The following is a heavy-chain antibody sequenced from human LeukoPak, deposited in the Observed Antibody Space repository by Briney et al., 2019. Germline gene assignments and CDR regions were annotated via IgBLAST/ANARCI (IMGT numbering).Heavy chain of an antibody. D-gene: IGHD6-13*01. CDR1: GFTLSTYG. Sequence: GSLRLSCAASGFTLSTYGMHWVRQAPGKGLEWVAFIGYDGSNKLYAVSVKGRFTISRDNSKNTLYLQMNSLRAEDTAVYYCAKTGSSSWGYFDYWGQGTLVTVSS. CDR2: IGYDGSNK. CDR3: AKTGSSSWGYFDY. V-gene: IGHV3-30*02. J-gene: IGHJ4*02.